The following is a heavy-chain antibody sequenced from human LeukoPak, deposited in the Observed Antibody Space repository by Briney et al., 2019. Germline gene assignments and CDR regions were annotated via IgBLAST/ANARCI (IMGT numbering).Heavy chain of an antibody. V-gene: IGHV3-21*01. Sequence: NPGGSLRLSCEASGFTFTTYSMTWVRQAPGKGLEWVSIISSGSSAIFSADALKGRFTISRDDAKNLLYLDMNSLRAEDTAVYYCARGHTALTRHFDFWGQGTLDTVSS. CDR1: GFTFTTYS. J-gene: IGHJ4*02. CDR3: ARGHTALTRHFDF. CDR2: ISSGSSAI.